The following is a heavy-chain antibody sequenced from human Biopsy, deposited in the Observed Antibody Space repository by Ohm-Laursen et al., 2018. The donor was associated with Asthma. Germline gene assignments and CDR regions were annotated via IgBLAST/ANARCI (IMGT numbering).Heavy chain of an antibody. CDR3: ANSVSFAVWDWFDP. D-gene: IGHD3-16*01. Sequence: ASVKVSCKVSGSSLTKISMHWVRQAPGKGLEWLGGFDAEDGETIYAQGFEGRVTMMEESFTNTAYLELRSLRSEDTAVYYCANSVSFAVWDWFDPWGQGTLVIVSS. CDR2: FDAEDGET. V-gene: IGHV1-24*01. J-gene: IGHJ5*02. CDR1: GSSLTKIS.